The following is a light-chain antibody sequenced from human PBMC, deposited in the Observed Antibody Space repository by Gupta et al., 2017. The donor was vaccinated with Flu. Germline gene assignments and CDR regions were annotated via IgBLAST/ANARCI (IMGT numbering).Light chain of an antibody. CDR3: QQRSNWPPWT. CDR2: DAS. J-gene: IGKJ1*01. CDR1: QSVSSY. V-gene: IGKV3-11*01. Sequence: RATRSCRASQSVSSYLAWYQQKPGQAPRLLIYDASNRATGIPARFSGSGSGTDFTLTISSLEPEDFAVYYCQQRSNWPPWTFGQGTKVEIK.